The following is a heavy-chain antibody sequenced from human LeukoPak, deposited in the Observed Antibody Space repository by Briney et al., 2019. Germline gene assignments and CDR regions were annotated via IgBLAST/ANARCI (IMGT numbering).Heavy chain of an antibody. CDR2: ISYDGSNH. V-gene: IGHV3-30*04. CDR3: ARGPPTQYGTSTNCYLNY. Sequence: GRSLSPSCAASGLTFDTYAMQWVSQAPGKGREWGVAISYDGSNHSYASSVKGRLSISRYNSKNTLCLQMNSLRTEDTAMYYCARGPPTQYGTSTNCYLNYWGQGTLVTVSS. CDR1: GLTFDTYA. J-gene: IGHJ4*02. D-gene: IGHD2-2*01.